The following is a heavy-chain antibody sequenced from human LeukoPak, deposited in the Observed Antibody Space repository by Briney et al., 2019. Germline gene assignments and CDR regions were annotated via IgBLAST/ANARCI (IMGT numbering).Heavy chain of an antibody. D-gene: IGHD5-18*01. CDR3: ARHLSGVTGYTYGRGIDY. Sequence: PGGSLRLSCEASGFTFNNYWMSWLRQTPGKGLEWVANIKQDGSEEYYLDSVKGRFSVSRDNGKDSLYLQMNSLRAEDTAVYYCARHLSGVTGYTYGRGIDYWGQGTLVTVSS. CDR2: IKQDGSEE. J-gene: IGHJ4*02. CDR1: GFTFNNYW. V-gene: IGHV3-7*01.